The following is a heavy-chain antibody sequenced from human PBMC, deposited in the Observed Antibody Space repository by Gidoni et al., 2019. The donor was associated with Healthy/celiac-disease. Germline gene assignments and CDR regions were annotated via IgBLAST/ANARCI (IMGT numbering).Heavy chain of an antibody. V-gene: IGHV1-69*01. J-gene: IGHJ5*02. D-gene: IGHD6-13*01. CDR3: ASYSSSSSNWFDP. CDR1: GGTFSSYA. Sequence: QAQLVQSVAEVKMPGPPVKVSCKASGGTFSSYAISWVRQVPGQGLEWMAGIIRIIGTAKYAQKFQGRVTITADESTSTAYMELNRLRSEDTAVYYCASYSSSSSNWFDPWGQGTLVTVSS. CDR2: IIRIIGTA.